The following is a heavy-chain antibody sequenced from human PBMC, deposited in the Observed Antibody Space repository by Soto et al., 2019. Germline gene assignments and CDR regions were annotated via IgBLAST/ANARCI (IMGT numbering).Heavy chain of an antibody. CDR1: GGTFSSYA. D-gene: IGHD4-17*01. CDR2: IIPIFGTA. CDR3: ARVREIGSGDYVGYSYSGMDV. J-gene: IGHJ6*02. Sequence: QVQLVQSGAEVKKPGSSVKVSCKASGGTFSSYAISWVRQAPGQGLEWMGGIIPIFGTANYAQKFQGRVTITADESTXXAXRXXSSLRSEDTAVYYCARVREIGSGDYVGYSYSGMDVWGQGTTVTVSS. V-gene: IGHV1-69*12.